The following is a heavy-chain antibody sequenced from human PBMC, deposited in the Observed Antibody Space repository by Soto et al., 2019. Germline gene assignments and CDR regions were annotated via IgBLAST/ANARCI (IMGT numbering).Heavy chain of an antibody. Sequence: PSQTLSLTCAISGDSVSSNSAAWNWIRQSPSRGLEWLGRTYYRSKWYNDYAVSVKSRITINPDTSKNQFSLQLNSVTPEDTAVYYCARVRVWCSSTSCYFSTNWFDPWGQGTLVTVSS. CDR2: TYYRSKWYN. D-gene: IGHD2-2*01. CDR3: ARVRVWCSSTSCYFSTNWFDP. CDR1: GDSVSSNSAA. J-gene: IGHJ5*02. V-gene: IGHV6-1*01.